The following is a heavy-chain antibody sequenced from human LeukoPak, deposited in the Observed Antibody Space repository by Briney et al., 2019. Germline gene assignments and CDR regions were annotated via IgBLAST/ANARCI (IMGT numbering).Heavy chain of an antibody. CDR3: AAPGYSSSWYEDY. CDR1: GCTFSSYA. V-gene: IGHV3-23*01. J-gene: IGHJ4*02. D-gene: IGHD6-13*01. CDR2: ISGSGGST. Sequence: GGSLRLSCAASGCTFSSYAMSWVRQAPGKGLEWVSAISGSGGSTYYADSVKGRFTISRDNSKNTLYLQMNSLRAEDTAVYYCAAPGYSSSWYEDYWGQGTLVTVSS.